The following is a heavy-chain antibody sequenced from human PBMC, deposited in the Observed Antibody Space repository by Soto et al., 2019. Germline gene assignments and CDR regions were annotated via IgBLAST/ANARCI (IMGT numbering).Heavy chain of an antibody. D-gene: IGHD1-20*01. CDR2: IYYSGST. CDR3: ARDTRYNWNYFDY. CDR1: GGPINSGEYY. V-gene: IGHV4-30-4*01. J-gene: IGHJ4*02. Sequence: VQLQESGPGLVKPSQTLSLTCTVSGGPINSGEYYWSWIRQPPGKGLEWLGYIYYSGSTYYNPSLKSRVSISMDKSKSQFSLNLTSVTAADTAVYYCARDTRYNWNYFDYWGQGILVAVSS.